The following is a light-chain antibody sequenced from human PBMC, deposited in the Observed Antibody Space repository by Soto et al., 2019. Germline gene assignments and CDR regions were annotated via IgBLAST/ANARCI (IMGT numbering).Light chain of an antibody. CDR3: QQYFNTPLT. V-gene: IGKV4-1*01. J-gene: IGKJ4*01. Sequence: DIVMTQSPDSLAVSLGERATINCKASQSVLYRSNSKNYLAWYQKKPGQPPKLLIYWASTRESGVPDRFSGSGSGTDFTLTISSLQAEDVAVYYCQQYFNTPLTFGGGTKVEIK. CDR2: WAS. CDR1: QSVLYRSNSKNY.